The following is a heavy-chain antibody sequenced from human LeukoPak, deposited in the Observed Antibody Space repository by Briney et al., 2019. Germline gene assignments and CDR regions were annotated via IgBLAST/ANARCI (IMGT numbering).Heavy chain of an antibody. J-gene: IGHJ4*02. CDR3: ARFPRGWDPDY. Sequence: ASVKVSCNASGYTFTSYDMNWVRQATGQGLEWMGWMNPNSGDTGYAQKFQGRVTMTRNTSISTVYMEVSSLRSEDTAVYYCARFPRGWDPDYWGQGTLVTVSS. D-gene: IGHD6-19*01. V-gene: IGHV1-8*01. CDR1: GYTFTSYD. CDR2: MNPNSGDT.